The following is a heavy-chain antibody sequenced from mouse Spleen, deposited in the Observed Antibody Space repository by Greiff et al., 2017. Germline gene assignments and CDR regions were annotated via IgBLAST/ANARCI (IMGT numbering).Heavy chain of an antibody. D-gene: IGHD1-2*01. CDR1: GYTFTNYW. CDR3: ARLDYGYFWFAY. V-gene: IGHV1-63*02. Sequence: ESGAELVRPGTSVKISCKASGYTFTNYWLGWVKQRPGHGLEWIGDIYPGGGYTNYNEKFKGKATLTADTSSSTAYMQLSSLTSEDSAVYFCARLDYGYFWFAYWGQGTLVTVSA. CDR2: IYPGGGYT. J-gene: IGHJ3*01.